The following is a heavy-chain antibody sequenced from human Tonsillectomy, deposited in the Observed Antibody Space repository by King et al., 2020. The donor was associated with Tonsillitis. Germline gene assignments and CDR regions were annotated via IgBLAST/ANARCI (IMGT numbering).Heavy chain of an antibody. V-gene: IGHV1-69*01. J-gene: IGHJ4*02. D-gene: IGHD5-18*01. CDR2: IIPIFGTA. CDR1: GGTFSSYA. Sequence: VQLVESGAEVKKPGSSVKVSCKASGGTFSSYAISWVRQAPGQGLEWMGGIIPIFGTANYAQKFQGRVTITADESTSTAYMELSSLRSEDTAVYYCARGVGYSYGLQNYYFDYWGQGTLVTVSS. CDR3: ARGVGYSYGLQNYYFDY.